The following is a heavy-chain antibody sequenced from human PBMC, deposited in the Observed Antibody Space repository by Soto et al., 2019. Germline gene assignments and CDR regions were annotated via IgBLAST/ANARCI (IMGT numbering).Heavy chain of an antibody. V-gene: IGHV1-58*01. D-gene: IGHD3-22*01. CDR2: IVVGSGNT. CDR3: AAGYVYYDSSGYYNGQLYYYGMDV. CDR1: GFTFTSSA. Sequence: GASVKVSCKASGFTFTSSAVQWVRQARGQRLEWIGWIVVGSGNTNYAQKFQERVTITRDMSTSTAYMELSSLRSEDTAVYYCAAGYVYYDSSGYYNGQLYYYGMDVWGQGTTVTVSS. J-gene: IGHJ6*02.